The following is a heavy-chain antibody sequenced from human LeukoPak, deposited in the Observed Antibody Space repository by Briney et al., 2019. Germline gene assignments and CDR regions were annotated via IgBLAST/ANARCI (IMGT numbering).Heavy chain of an antibody. CDR1: GYSFSTYW. D-gene: IGHD6-19*01. J-gene: IGHJ4*02. CDR2: IYPGDSDT. CDR3: ARHWVGVAGTDYFDY. V-gene: IGHV5-51*01. Sequence: PGESLKISCKGSGYSFSTYWIGWVRQMPGKGLEWMGIIYPGDSDTRYSPSFQSQVTISADKSISTAYLQWSSLKASDTAVYYCARHWVGVAGTDYFDYWGQGTLVTVSS.